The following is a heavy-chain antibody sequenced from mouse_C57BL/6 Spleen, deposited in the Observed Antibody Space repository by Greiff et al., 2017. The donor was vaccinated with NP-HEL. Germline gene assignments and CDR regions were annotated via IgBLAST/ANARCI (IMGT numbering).Heavy chain of an antibody. Sequence: EVQLVESGPGMVKPSQSLSLTCTVTGYSITSGYDWHWIRHFPGNKLEWMGYISYSGSTNYNPSLKSRISITHDTSKNHFFLKLNSVTTEDTATYYCARETGEGFAYWGQGTLVTVSA. J-gene: IGHJ3*01. V-gene: IGHV3-1*01. CDR3: ARETGEGFAY. CDR2: ISYSGST. D-gene: IGHD4-1*01. CDR1: GYSITSGYD.